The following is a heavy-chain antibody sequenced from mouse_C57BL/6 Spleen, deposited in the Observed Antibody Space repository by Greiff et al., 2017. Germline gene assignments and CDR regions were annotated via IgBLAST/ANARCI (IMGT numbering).Heavy chain of an antibody. CDR3: ARYYGSYYYAMDY. J-gene: IGHJ4*01. D-gene: IGHD1-1*01. V-gene: IGHV1-55*01. CDR1: GYTFTCYW. Sequence: QVQLQQPGAELVKPGASVKMSCKASGYTFTCYWITWVKQRPGQGLEWIGDIYPGSGSTNYNEKFKSKATLTVDTSSSTAYMQLSSLTSEDSAVYYCARYYGSYYYAMDYWGQGTSVTVSS. CDR2: IYPGSGST.